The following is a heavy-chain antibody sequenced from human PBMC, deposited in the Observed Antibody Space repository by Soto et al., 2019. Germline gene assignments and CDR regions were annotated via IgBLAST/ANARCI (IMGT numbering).Heavy chain of an antibody. Sequence: VXSVKVSCKGSVFSFIYYSILWVRQAPGQSLEWLGWINAGNGNTEYSHKFQDRVTITSDTSATTTYMELRSLRSEGTAVFYCARSAKKTWLPDFWGQGTLVTVSS. CDR3: ARSAKKTWLPDF. V-gene: IGHV1-3*01. J-gene: IGHJ1*01. CDR2: INAGNGNT. D-gene: IGHD5-12*01. CDR1: VFSFIYYS.